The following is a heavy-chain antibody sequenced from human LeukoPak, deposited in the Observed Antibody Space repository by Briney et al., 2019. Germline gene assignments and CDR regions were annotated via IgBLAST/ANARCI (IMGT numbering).Heavy chain of an antibody. D-gene: IGHD2-15*01. V-gene: IGHV1-24*01. Sequence: GASVKVSCKVSGYTLTELSMHWVRQAPGKGLEWMGGFHPEDGETIYAQKFQGRVTMTEDTSTDTAYMELSSLRSGDTAVYYCATHGGAYCSGGSCAFDIWGQGTTVTVSS. CDR3: ATHGGAYCSGGSCAFDI. CDR2: FHPEDGET. J-gene: IGHJ3*02. CDR1: GYTLTELS.